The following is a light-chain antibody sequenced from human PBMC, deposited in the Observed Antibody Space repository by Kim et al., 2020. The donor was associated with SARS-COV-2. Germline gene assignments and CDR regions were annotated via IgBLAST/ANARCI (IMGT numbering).Light chain of an antibody. V-gene: IGLV3-1*01. CDR2: QDD. CDR3: QAWDSSTVV. CDR1: ELGDKY. Sequence: SYELTQPPSVSMSPGQTASITCSGDELGDKYTCWYQQKPGQSPVLVIYQDDKRPSGIPERFSGSNSGNAATLTISGTQAMDEADYYCQAWDSSTVVFGTG. J-gene: IGLJ1*01.